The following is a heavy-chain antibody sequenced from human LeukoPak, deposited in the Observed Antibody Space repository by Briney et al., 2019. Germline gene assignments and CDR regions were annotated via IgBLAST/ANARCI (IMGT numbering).Heavy chain of an antibody. J-gene: IGHJ4*02. CDR1: GFTFSSYW. V-gene: IGHV3-74*01. CDR3: SSQIWLGELFAHY. Sequence: PGGSLRLSCAASGFTFSSYWMHWVRQAPGKGLVWVSRINSDGSTTNYADAVKGRFTISRDNAKNRLYLQMNSLSAEDTAVYYCSSQIWLGELFAHYWGQGTLVTVSS. D-gene: IGHD3-10*01. CDR2: INSDGSTT.